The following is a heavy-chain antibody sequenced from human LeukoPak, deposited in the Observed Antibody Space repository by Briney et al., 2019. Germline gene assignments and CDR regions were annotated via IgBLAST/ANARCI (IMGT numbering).Heavy chain of an antibody. CDR1: GGSFSGYY. CDR3: ASVPITMVRGVIHPTTDY. D-gene: IGHD3-10*01. J-gene: IGHJ4*02. Sequence: PSETLSLTCAVYGGSFSGYYWSWIRQPPGKGLEWIGEINHSGSTNYNASLKSRVTISVDTSKNQFSLKLSSVTAADTAVYYCASVPITMVRGVIHPTTDYWGQGTLVTVSS. V-gene: IGHV4-34*01. CDR2: INHSGST.